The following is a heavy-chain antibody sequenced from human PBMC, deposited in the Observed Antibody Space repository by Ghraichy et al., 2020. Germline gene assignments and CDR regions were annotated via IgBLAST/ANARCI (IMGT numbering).Heavy chain of an antibody. D-gene: IGHD6-19*01. J-gene: IGHJ6*02. CDR3: ARDRGEDSSGWSYLTYYYDGMDV. V-gene: IGHV3-48*03. CDR1: GFTFSSYE. Sequence: GGSLRLSCAASGFTFSSYEMNWVRQAPGKGLEWVSYISSSGSTIYYADSVKGRFTISRDNAKNSLYLQMNSLRAEDTAVYYCARDRGEDSSGWSYLTYYYDGMDVWGQGTTVTVSS. CDR2: ISSSGSTI.